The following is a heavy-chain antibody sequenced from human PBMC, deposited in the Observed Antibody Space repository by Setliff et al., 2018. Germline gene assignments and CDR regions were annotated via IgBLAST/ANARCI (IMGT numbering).Heavy chain of an antibody. J-gene: IGHJ4*02. CDR1: DVSISSSSFY. V-gene: IGHV4-39*01. Sequence: TLSLTCTVSDVSISSSSFYWAWIRQPPGKGLEWIGSIYYSGSTYYNPSLTSRVTISVDTSNNQFSLNLRSVTAADTAIYYCATTTLGRYCSGGNCYFGYWGQGTLVTVSS. D-gene: IGHD2-15*01. CDR2: IYYSGST. CDR3: ATTTLGRYCSGGNCYFGY.